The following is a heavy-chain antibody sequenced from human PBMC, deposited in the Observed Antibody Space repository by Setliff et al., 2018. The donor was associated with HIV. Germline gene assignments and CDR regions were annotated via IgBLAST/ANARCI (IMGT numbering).Heavy chain of an antibody. CDR2: IYTSGSV. D-gene: IGHD3-22*01. CDR1: GGSSSNYY. J-gene: IGHJ2*01. CDR3: AKYTFYDDNSGYFARRYFDL. Sequence: KPSETLSLTCDVYGGSSSNYYWNWIRQSPGKGLEWIGYIYTSGSVNYNPSLNSRVTISVDTSKNQFSLKVNSVTAADTAVYYCAKYTFYDDNSGYFARRYFDLWGRGTLVTVSS. V-gene: IGHV4-59*10.